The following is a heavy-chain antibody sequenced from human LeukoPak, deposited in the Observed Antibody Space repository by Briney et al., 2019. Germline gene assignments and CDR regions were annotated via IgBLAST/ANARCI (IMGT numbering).Heavy chain of an antibody. CDR3: ARGGSSGPYYFDY. Sequence: KTGGSLRLSCAASGFTFSGYGLSWVRQAPGKGLEWVSSISSGSTYISYADSLKGRFTISRDNAKNSLYLQMNSLRAEDTAVYYCARGGSSGPYYFDYWGQGTLVPVSS. V-gene: IGHV3-21*01. CDR1: GFTFSGYG. CDR2: ISSGSTYI. D-gene: IGHD3-22*01. J-gene: IGHJ4*02.